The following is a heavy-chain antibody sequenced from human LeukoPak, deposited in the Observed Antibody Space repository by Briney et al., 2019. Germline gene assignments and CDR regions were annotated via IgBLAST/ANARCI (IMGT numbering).Heavy chain of an antibody. V-gene: IGHV4-4*07. CDR3: ARSTGLWFGTNYFDY. Sequence: SETLFLTCTVSGGSISSYYWSWLRQPAGKGLEWIGRIYTSGSTNYNPSLKSRVTMSVDTSKNQFSLKLGSVTAADTAVYYCARSTGLWFGTNYFDYWGQGTLVTVSS. CDR1: GGSISSYY. CDR2: IYTSGST. D-gene: IGHD3-10*01. J-gene: IGHJ4*02.